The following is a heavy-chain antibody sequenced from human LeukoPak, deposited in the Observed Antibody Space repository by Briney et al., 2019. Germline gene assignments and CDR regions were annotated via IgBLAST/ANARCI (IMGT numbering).Heavy chain of an antibody. D-gene: IGHD1-26*01. V-gene: IGHV3-23*01. Sequence: GGSLRLSCAASGFTFSSYAMSWVRQAPGKGLEWVSAISGSGGSTYYADSVKGRFTISRDNSKNTLYLQMNSLRAEDTAVYYCAKDPPVRPWEPPLSAHPFDYWGQGTLVTVSS. CDR1: GFTFSSYA. J-gene: IGHJ4*02. CDR2: ISGSGGST. CDR3: AKDPPVRPWEPPLSAHPFDY.